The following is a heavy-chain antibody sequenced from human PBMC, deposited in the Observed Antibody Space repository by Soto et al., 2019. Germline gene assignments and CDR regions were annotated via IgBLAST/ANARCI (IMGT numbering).Heavy chain of an antibody. D-gene: IGHD1-26*01. Sequence: PGGSLRLSCAASGFTFSSYSMNWVRQAPGKGLEWVSSISSSISYKYYADSVKGRFTISRDNAKNSLYLQVNSLRAEDTAVYYCASSSWDRGATTVPPFDYWGQGTRVTVSS. CDR2: ISSSISYK. CDR1: GFTFSSYS. CDR3: ASSSWDRGATTVPPFDY. V-gene: IGHV3-21*01. J-gene: IGHJ4*02.